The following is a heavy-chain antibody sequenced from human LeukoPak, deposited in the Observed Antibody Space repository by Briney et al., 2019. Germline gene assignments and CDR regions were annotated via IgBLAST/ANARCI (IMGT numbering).Heavy chain of an antibody. CDR1: GFTFDDYG. CDR2: INRNGDST. V-gene: IGHV3-20*04. Sequence: GGSLRLSCAASGFTFDDYGMSWVRQAPGKGLEWVSGINRNGDSTGYADSVEGRFTISRDNAKNSLYLQMNSLRAEDTALYYCAVVRDSSGYADAFDIWGQGTMVTVSS. J-gene: IGHJ3*02. CDR3: AVVRDSSGYADAFDI. D-gene: IGHD3-22*01.